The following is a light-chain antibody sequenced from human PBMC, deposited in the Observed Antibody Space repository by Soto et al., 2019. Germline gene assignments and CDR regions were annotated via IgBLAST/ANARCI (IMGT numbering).Light chain of an antibody. CDR2: RAS. CDR3: QQYDTRCT. V-gene: IGKV1-5*03. Sequence: DIQMTQSPSTLSASVGDSVTITCRASQSINNWLAWYQQKPGKGPTLLIYRASTLESGVPSRFSGRGFGTEFTLTISSLQTDDFATYYCQQYDTRCTFGQGTKVDI. CDR1: QSINNW. J-gene: IGKJ1*01.